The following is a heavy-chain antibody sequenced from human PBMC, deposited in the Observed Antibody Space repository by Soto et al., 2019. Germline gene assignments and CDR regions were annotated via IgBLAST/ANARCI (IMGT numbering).Heavy chain of an antibody. Sequence: GGSLRLSCAASGFTFSSYGMHWVRQAPGKGLEWVAVISYDGSNKYYADSVKGRFTISRDNSKNTLYLQMNSLRAEDTAVYYCAKAPIDTPPYDFYFDYWGQGTLVTVSS. D-gene: IGHD3-3*01. V-gene: IGHV3-30*18. CDR3: AKAPIDTPPYDFYFDY. J-gene: IGHJ4*02. CDR2: ISYDGSNK. CDR1: GFTFSSYG.